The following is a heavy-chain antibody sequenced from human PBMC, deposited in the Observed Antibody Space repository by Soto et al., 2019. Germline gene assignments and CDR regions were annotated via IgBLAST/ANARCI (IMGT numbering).Heavy chain of an antibody. Sequence: GASVKVSCKASGGTFSSDSFSWVQQAPGQGLEWMGGIIPMFDTPIYAQKFQDRVTITADESTSTAYMQLSSLRSGDTAVYYCARSGGLDRDFNYWGQGSLVTVSS. D-gene: IGHD2-15*01. V-gene: IGHV1-69*13. CDR3: ARSGGLDRDFNY. CDR1: GGTFSSDS. CDR2: IIPMFDTP. J-gene: IGHJ4*02.